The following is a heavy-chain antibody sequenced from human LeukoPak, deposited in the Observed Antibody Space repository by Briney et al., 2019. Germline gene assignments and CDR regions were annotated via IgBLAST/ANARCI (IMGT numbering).Heavy chain of an antibody. CDR1: GGSISSGGYY. J-gene: IGHJ3*02. Sequence: SETLSLTCTVSGGSISSGGYYWSWIRQHPGKGLEWIGYIYYSGSTYYNPPLKSRVTISVDTSKNQFSLKLSSVTAADTAVYYCARAVVTASDAFDIWGQGTMVTVSS. D-gene: IGHD2-21*02. CDR2: IYYSGST. CDR3: ARAVVTASDAFDI. V-gene: IGHV4-31*03.